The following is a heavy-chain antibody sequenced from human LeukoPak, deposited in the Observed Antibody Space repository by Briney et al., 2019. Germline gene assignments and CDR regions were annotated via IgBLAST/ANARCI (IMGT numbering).Heavy chain of an antibody. Sequence: PGGSLRLSCAASGFTFSSYAMHWVRQAPGKGLEWVANIKQDGSEKYYVDSVKGRFTISRDNAKNSLYLQMNSLGAEDTAVYYCARDKPVLLWFGESEQYGMDVWGQGTTVTVSS. CDR1: GFTFSSYA. V-gene: IGHV3-7*01. D-gene: IGHD3-10*01. CDR3: ARDKPVLLWFGESEQYGMDV. J-gene: IGHJ6*02. CDR2: IKQDGSEK.